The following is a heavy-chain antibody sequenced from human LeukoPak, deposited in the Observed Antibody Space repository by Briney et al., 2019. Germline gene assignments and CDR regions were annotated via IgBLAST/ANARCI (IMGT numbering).Heavy chain of an antibody. CDR1: GFTFSNAW. V-gene: IGHV3-15*01. D-gene: IGHD3-10*01. CDR2: IKSKSDGGTT. J-gene: IGHJ6*02. CDR3: TTGPFDYYGSASYLPHGMDV. Sequence: GGSLRLSCAASGFTFSNAWMSWVRQTPGKGLEWVGRIKSKSDGGTTDYTAPVKGRFTISRDDSKNTLYLQMNSLKTEDTAVYYCTTGPFDYYGSASYLPHGMDVWGQGTTVTVSS.